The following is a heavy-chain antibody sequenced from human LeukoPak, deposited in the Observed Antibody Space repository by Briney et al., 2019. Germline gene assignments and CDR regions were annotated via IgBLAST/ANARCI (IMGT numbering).Heavy chain of an antibody. V-gene: IGHV4-59*08. CDR2: IYYSGST. CDR3: ARADILTGYCDY. Sequence: KASETLSLXCTVSGGPISSYYWSRIRQPPGKGLEWIGYIYYSGSTNYNPSLKSRVTISVDTSKNQFSLKLSSVTAADTAVYYCARADILTGYCDYWGQGTLVTVSS. D-gene: IGHD3-9*01. J-gene: IGHJ4*02. CDR1: GGPISSYY.